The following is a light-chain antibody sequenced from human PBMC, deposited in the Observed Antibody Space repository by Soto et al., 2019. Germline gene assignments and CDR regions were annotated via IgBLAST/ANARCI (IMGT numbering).Light chain of an antibody. Sequence: IELTHSPATLSLSPWEIATRSCRASQSVSSYLAWYQQKPGQAPRLLIYDASNRATGIPARFSGSGSGTDFTLTISSLQSEDFAVYYCQQYNNWPPITFGQGTRLEIK. CDR3: QQYNNWPPIT. CDR2: DAS. CDR1: QSVSSY. J-gene: IGKJ5*01. V-gene: IGKV3-11*01.